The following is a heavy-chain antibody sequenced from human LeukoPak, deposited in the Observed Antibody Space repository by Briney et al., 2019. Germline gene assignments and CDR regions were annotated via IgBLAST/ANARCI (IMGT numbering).Heavy chain of an antibody. J-gene: IGHJ4*02. CDR1: GYTFTGYY. CDR2: INPNSGGT. Sequence: ASVKVSCKASGYTFTGYYMHWVRQAPGQGLEWMGWINPNSGGTNYAQKFQGRVTMTRDASISTAYMELSRLRSDDTAVCYCARVPPTVVTPYFDYWGQGTLVTVSS. V-gene: IGHV1-2*02. CDR3: ARVPPTVVTPYFDY. D-gene: IGHD4-23*01.